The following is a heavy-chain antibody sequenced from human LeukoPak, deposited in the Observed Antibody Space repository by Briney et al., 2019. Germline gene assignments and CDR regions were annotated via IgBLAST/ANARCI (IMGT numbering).Heavy chain of an antibody. CDR2: INHSGST. J-gene: IGHJ4*02. Sequence: SETLSLTCAVYGGSFSSYYWSWIRQPPGKGLEWIGEINHSGSTNYNPSLKSRVTISVDTSKNQFSLKLSSVTAADTAVYYCARDLGYYYDSSGYGWGQGTLVTVSS. CDR1: GGSFSSYY. CDR3: ARDLGYYYDSSGYG. V-gene: IGHV4-34*01. D-gene: IGHD3-22*01.